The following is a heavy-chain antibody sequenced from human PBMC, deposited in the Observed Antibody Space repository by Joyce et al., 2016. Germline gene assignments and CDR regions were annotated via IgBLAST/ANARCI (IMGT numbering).Heavy chain of an antibody. CDR1: GFSFRNAW. Sequence: EVQLVESGGGLVKPGGSLRLSCAASGFSFRNAWVRGVRQATGKGRAWVGRVKSKRQGGTTDYAAPVKGRFTISRDDSRDTAYLQMNSLKSEDTGVYFCVTGLCIGTACHWDDAFDVWGQGTMVTVSS. J-gene: IGHJ3*01. V-gene: IGHV3-15*01. D-gene: IGHD2-2*01. CDR2: VKSKRQGGTT. CDR3: VTGLCIGTACHWDDAFDV.